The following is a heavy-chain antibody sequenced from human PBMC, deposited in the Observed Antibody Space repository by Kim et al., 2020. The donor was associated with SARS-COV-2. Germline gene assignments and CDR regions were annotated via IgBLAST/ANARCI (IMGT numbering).Heavy chain of an antibody. CDR3: ARGPSTTDGMDV. D-gene: IGHD5-12*01. V-gene: IGHV3-53*01. CDR2: IYSGGST. CDR1: GFTVSSNY. Sequence: GGSLRLSCAASGFTVSSNYMSWVRQAPGKGLEWVSVIYSGGSTYYADSVKGRFTISRDNSKNTLYLQMNSLRAEDTAVYYCARGPSTTDGMDVWGQGTTVTVSS. J-gene: IGHJ6*02.